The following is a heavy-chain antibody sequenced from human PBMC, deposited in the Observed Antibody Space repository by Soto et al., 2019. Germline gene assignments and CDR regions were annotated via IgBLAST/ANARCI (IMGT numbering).Heavy chain of an antibody. Sequence: PGGSLRLSCAASGFTFSDYYFTWIRQAPGKGLEWVSYISFSGSTIYYADSVKARFTISRDNAKNSLYLQMNNLRPEDTAVYYCAGGASGSFDSWGQGTLVTVSS. CDR1: GFTFSDYY. CDR3: AGGASGSFDS. J-gene: IGHJ4*02. CDR2: ISFSGSTI. D-gene: IGHD3-16*01. V-gene: IGHV3-11*01.